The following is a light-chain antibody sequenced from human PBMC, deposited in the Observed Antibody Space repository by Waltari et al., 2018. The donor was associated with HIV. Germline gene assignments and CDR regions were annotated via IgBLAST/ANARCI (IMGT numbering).Light chain of an antibody. Sequence: QSALTQPASVSGSPGQSLTISCTGTSSDVGGHTYVSWYQQHPGKAPKLMIEEVSNRPSGVSNRFPGSKSGNTASLTISGLQAEDEADYYCSSYTSSSTLVFGGGTKLTVL. CDR2: EVS. V-gene: IGLV2-14*01. CDR3: SSYTSSSTLV. J-gene: IGLJ3*02. CDR1: SSDVGGHTY.